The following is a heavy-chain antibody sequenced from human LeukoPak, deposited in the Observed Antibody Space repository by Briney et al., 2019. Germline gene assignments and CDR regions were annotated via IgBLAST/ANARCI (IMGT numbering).Heavy chain of an antibody. CDR1: GGTFSSYA. CDR2: IIPIFGTA. D-gene: IGHD2-8*01. J-gene: IGHJ4*02. V-gene: IGHV1-69*05. Sequence: SVKVSCKASGGTFSSYAISWVRQAPGQGLEWMGGIIPIFGTANYAQKFQGRVTITTDESTSTAYMELSSLGSEDTAVYYCAVVSNIVLMVYAYFDYWGQGTLVTVSS. CDR3: AVVSNIVLMVYAYFDY.